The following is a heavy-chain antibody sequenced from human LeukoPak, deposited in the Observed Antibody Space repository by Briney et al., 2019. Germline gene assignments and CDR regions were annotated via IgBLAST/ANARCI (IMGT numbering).Heavy chain of an antibody. CDR1: GFTFSNYW. Sequence: QAGGSLRLSCVASGFTFSNYWMSWVRQAPGKGLEWVANIKRDGRDKNSVDSVKGRFTISRDNAKNSMFLQMNSLRVEDTAVYYCARESRITGTTTSGFDIWGQGTMVTVSS. CDR2: IKRDGRDK. D-gene: IGHD1-14*01. J-gene: IGHJ3*02. CDR3: ARESRITGTTTSGFDI. V-gene: IGHV3-7*01.